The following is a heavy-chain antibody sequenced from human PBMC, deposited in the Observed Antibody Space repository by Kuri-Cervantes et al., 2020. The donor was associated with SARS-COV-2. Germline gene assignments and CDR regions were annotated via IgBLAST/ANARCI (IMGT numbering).Heavy chain of an antibody. D-gene: IGHD3-9*01. J-gene: IGHJ4*02. V-gene: IGHV3-9*01. CDR3: AKPRAHYDILTGSTDFDY. Sequence: GGSLRLSCAASGFTFDDYATHWVRQAPGKGLEWVSGISWNSGSIGYADSVKGRFTISRDNAKNSLYLQMNSLRAEDTALYYCAKPRAHYDILTGSTDFDYWGQGTLVTVSS. CDR2: ISWNSGSI. CDR1: GFTFDDYA.